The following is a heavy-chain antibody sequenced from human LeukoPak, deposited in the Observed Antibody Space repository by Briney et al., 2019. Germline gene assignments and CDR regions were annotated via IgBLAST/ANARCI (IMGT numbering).Heavy chain of an antibody. CDR2: ISYDGSNK. CDR1: GFTFSSYG. Sequence: PGRSLRLSCAASGFTFSSYGMHWVRQAPGKGLEWVAVISYDGSNKYYADSVKGRFTISRDNSKNTLYLQMNSLRAEDTAVYYCAKDRRVLWFGITGSWGQGTLVTVSS. V-gene: IGHV3-30*18. J-gene: IGHJ5*02. D-gene: IGHD3-10*01. CDR3: AKDRRVLWFGITGS.